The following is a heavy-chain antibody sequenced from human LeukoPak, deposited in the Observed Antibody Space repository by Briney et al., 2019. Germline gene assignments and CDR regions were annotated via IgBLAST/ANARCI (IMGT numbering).Heavy chain of an antibody. CDR1: GFTFSSYG. Sequence: GGSLRLSCAASGFTFSSYGMHWVRQAPGKGLEWVAVISYDGSNKYYADSVKGRFTISRDNSKNTLYLQMNSLRAEDTAVYYCAKEKTDVLRFLEWSYFDYWGQGTLVTVSS. CDR2: ISYDGSNK. V-gene: IGHV3-30*18. J-gene: IGHJ4*02. CDR3: AKEKTDVLRFLEWSYFDY. D-gene: IGHD3-3*01.